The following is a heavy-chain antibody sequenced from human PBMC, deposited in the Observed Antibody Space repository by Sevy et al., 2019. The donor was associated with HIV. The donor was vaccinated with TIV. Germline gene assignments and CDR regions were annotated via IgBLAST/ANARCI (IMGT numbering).Heavy chain of an antibody. CDR3: ARDLSVVAGTAYYYGMDV. CDR1: GFTFSDYY. J-gene: IGHJ6*02. V-gene: IGHV3-11*01. D-gene: IGHD6-19*01. CDR2: ISSSGSII. Sequence: GGSLRLSCAASGFTFSDYYMSWIRQAPGKGLEWIAYISSSGSIIYYADSVKGRFTISRDNAKNSLYLQMNSLRAEDTAVYYCARDLSVVAGTAYYYGMDVWGQGTTVTVSS.